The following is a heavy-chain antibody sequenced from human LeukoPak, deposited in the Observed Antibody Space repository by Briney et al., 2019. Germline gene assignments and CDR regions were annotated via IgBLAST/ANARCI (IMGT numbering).Heavy chain of an antibody. CDR3: ASSFGAVGYYYYGMDV. J-gene: IGHJ6*02. V-gene: IGHV1-18*01. CDR2: ISAYNGNT. Sequence: ASVTVSCKASGGTFSSYAISWVRQAPGQGLEWMGWISAYNGNTNYAQKLQGRVTMTTDTSTSTAYMELRSLRSDDTAVYYCASSFGAVGYYYYGMDVWGQGTTVTVSS. CDR1: GGTFSSYA. D-gene: IGHD6-19*01.